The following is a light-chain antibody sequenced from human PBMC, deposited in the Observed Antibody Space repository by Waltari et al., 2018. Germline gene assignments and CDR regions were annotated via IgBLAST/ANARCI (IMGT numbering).Light chain of an antibody. CDR1: SSDVGGYND. V-gene: IGLV2-14*03. CDR2: DVA. J-gene: IGLJ1*01. CDR3: SSYTSFSTPSYV. Sequence: QSALTQPASVSGSPGQSITISCTGTSSDVGGYNDVPGYQQHPGKAPKLLIYDVANRPSGVSNRFSGSKSGNTASLTISGLHAEDEADYYCSSYTSFSTPSYVFGTGTKVTVL.